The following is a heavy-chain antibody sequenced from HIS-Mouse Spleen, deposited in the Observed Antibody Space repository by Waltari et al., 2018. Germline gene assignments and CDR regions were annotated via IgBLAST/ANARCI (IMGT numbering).Heavy chain of an antibody. D-gene: IGHD6-13*01. CDR1: GGSISSSSYY. J-gene: IGHJ4*02. Sequence: QLQLQESGPGLVKPSETLSLTCTVSGGSISSSSYYWGWTRQPPGKWLEWIGSFYYSGSTHNRPSLKIRVTMSVDTSKNQFSLKLSSVTAADTAVYYCARHEGQQLVTSLFDYWGQGTLVTVSS. CDR2: FYYSGST. CDR3: ARHEGQQLVTSLFDY. V-gene: IGHV4-39*01.